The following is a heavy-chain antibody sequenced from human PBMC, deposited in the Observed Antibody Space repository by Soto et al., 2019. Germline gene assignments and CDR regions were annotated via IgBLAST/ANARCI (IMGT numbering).Heavy chain of an antibody. J-gene: IGHJ6*02. V-gene: IGHV3-74*01. CDR1: GFTFSSYC. D-gene: IGHD3-10*01. CDR3: ARAVRSGSYPYYYYGMDV. Sequence: PGGSLRLSCAASGFTFSSYCMHWVRQAPGKGLVWVSRINSDGSSTSYADSVKGRFTISRDNAKNTLYLQMNSLRAEDTAVYYCARAVRSGSYPYYYYGMDVWGQGTTVTVSS. CDR2: INSDGSST.